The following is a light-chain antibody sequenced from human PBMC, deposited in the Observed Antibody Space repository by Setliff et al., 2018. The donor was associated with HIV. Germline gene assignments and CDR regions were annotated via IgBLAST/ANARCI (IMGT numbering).Light chain of an antibody. V-gene: IGLV2-14*03. Sequence: QSVLAQPASVSGSPGQSITISCTGTSSDVGTYNFVSWYQQHPGKAPKLMIYDVSNRPSGVSNRFSGSKSGHTASLTISGLQAEDEADYYCSSYTTSSTYVFGIGTKVTVL. J-gene: IGLJ1*01. CDR1: SSDVGTYNF. CDR2: DVS. CDR3: SSYTTSSTYV.